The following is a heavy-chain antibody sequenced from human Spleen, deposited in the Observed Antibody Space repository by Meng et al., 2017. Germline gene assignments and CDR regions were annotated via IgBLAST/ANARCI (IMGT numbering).Heavy chain of an antibody. D-gene: IGHD6-13*01. CDR2: INDSGST. V-gene: IGHV4-34*01. CDR1: GWTISGYY. Sequence: LPQWGAGLLKPSETLSLTCAVYGWTISGYYWSWIRQPPGKGLEWIGEINDSGSTNYNPSLKSRVTISEDTSKNQFSLKLSSVTAADTAVYYCARTIGVEYSSSWYYFDYWGQGTLVTVSS. CDR3: ARTIGVEYSSSWYYFDY. J-gene: IGHJ4*02.